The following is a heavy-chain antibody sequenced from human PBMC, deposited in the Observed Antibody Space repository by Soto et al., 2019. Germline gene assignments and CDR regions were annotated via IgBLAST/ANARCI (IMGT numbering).Heavy chain of an antibody. Sequence: EVQLLESGGGLVQPGGSLRLSCVVSGFTFGSYAMSWVRHAPEKGPEWVAILGGNGFTTYYAESVKGRFTISGDKSKSTLFLQMNSLRADDTGVYYCAKALRPSLYFFYYMDVWGRGTYVTVSS. CDR1: GFTFGSYA. J-gene: IGHJ6*03. D-gene: IGHD3-16*01. CDR3: AKALRPSLYFFYYMDV. V-gene: IGHV3-23*01. CDR2: LGGNGFTT.